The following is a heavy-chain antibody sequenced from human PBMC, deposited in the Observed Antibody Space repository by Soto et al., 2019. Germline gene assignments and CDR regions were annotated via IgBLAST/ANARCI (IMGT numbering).Heavy chain of an antibody. J-gene: IGHJ4*02. CDR2: ISYDSDNK. Sequence: GSLLLPCTASGFPFSTYGMHWVRQAPGKGLEWVAIISYDSDNKYYADSVKGRFTISRDNSNNTLYLQMSSLRADDTAVYYSAKGYLSGWPYYFDYWGQGTLVTVSS. V-gene: IGHV3-30*18. CDR3: AKGYLSGWPYYFDY. D-gene: IGHD6-19*01. CDR1: GFPFSTYG.